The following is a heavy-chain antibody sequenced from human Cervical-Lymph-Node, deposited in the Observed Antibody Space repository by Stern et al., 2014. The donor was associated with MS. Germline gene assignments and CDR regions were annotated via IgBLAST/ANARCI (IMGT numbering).Heavy chain of an antibody. CDR3: ARSVAVTATYPYDY. CDR2: ISGYNGNT. Sequence: QVQLVQSGAEVKKPGASVKVSCKASGYLFTSYGINWVRQAPGQGLEWMGWISGYNGNTNYAQKFQGRVTMVTVTSTTTAYMELRSLRSDDTAVYYCARSVAVTATYPYDYWGQGTLVTVSS. V-gene: IGHV1-18*01. J-gene: IGHJ4*02. D-gene: IGHD2-21*02. CDR1: GYLFTSYG.